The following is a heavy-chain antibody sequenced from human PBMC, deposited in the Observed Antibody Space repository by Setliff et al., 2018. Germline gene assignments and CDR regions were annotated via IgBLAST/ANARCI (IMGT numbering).Heavy chain of an antibody. J-gene: IGHJ4*02. D-gene: IGHD3-22*01. CDR1: GFTFSGSA. V-gene: IGHV3-33*03. CDR2: IWYDGSQK. CDR3: AKDPGDSSGSFEY. Sequence: GGSLRLSCAASGFTFSGSAMHWVRQSPGKELEWVAVIWYDGSQKYHADSVKGRFTVSRDNSKNTLYLQMNSLRAEDTAVYYCAKDPGDSSGSFEYWGQGTPVTVSS.